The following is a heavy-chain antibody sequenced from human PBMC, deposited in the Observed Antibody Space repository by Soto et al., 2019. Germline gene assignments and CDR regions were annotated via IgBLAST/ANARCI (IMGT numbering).Heavy chain of an antibody. Sequence: ASVQVSCKASGYTFTSYGIIWVRQAPGQGLEWIGWISAYNGNTNYAQKLQGRVTMTTDTSTSTAYMELRSLRSDDTAVYYCASFLRFDSSITMVRGVIRWYYMDVWGKGTTVTVSS. CDR2: ISAYNGNT. V-gene: IGHV1-18*01. CDR3: ASFLRFDSSITMVRGVIRWYYMDV. J-gene: IGHJ6*03. D-gene: IGHD3-10*01. CDR1: GYTFTSYG.